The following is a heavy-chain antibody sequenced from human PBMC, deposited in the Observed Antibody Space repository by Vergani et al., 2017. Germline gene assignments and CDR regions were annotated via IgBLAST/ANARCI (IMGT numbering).Heavy chain of an antibody. Sequence: QLQLQESGPGLVKPSATLSLTCSVSGASIRSSNYYWGWMRQPPGKGLEWIASIYYSGSTYYNPSLKSRVTITVDTSKTQFSLKLSSVTAADTAGYFCARHSTVEWLVKLGWIDPWGQGILVTVSS. CDR1: GASIRSSNYY. V-gene: IGHV4-39*01. D-gene: IGHD6-19*01. CDR2: IYYSGST. J-gene: IGHJ5*02. CDR3: ARHSTVEWLVKLGWIDP.